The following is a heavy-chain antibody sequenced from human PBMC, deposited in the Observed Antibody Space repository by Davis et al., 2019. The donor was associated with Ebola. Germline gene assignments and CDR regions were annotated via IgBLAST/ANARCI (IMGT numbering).Heavy chain of an antibody. V-gene: IGHV1-18*01. D-gene: IGHD3-3*01. CDR1: GYTFTSYG. J-gene: IGHJ6*02. CDR2: ISAYNGNT. CDR3: ARVDYDFWSGFNYYYYGMDV. Sequence: AASVKVSCKASGYTFTSYGISWVRQAPGQGLEWMGWISAYNGNTNYAQKFQGRVTITADKSTSTAYMELSSLRSEDTAVYYCARVDYDFWSGFNYYYYGMDVWGQGTTVTVSS.